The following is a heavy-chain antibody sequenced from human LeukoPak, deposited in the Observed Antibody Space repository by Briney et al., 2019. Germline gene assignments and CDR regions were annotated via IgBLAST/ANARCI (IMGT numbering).Heavy chain of an antibody. CDR3: GRGFYYGMDV. J-gene: IGHJ6*02. CDR2: IKNDGSRT. V-gene: IGHV3-74*01. Sequence: GTSLRLSCAASGFTFSSYWMHWVRQAPGKGLVWVSRIKNDGSRTSYADSVKGRFTISRDNAKNTLYLQMNSLRAEDTAVYYCGRGFYYGMDVWGQGTTVTVS. CDR1: GFTFSSYW.